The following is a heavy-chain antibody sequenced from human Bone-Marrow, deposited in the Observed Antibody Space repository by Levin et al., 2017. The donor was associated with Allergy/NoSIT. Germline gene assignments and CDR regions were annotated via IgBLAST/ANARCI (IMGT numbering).Heavy chain of an antibody. D-gene: IGHD5-18*01. CDR1: GFTFSSYG. CDR3: AKDRGDTAMGDY. Sequence: GESLKISCAASGFTFSSYGMHWVRQAPGKGLEWVAVISYDGSNKYYADSVKGRFTISRDNSKNTLYLQMNSLRAEDTAVYYCAKDRGDTAMGDYWGQGTLVTVSS. V-gene: IGHV3-30*18. J-gene: IGHJ4*02. CDR2: ISYDGSNK.